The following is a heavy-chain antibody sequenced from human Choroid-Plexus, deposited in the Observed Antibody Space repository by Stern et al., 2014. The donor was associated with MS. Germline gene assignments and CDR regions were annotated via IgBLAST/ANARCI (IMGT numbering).Heavy chain of an antibody. CDR1: GFTFGSCA. Sequence: QVQLVESGGGVVQPGRPLRLSCVASGFTFGSCALHWVRQVPGKGLVWVAWGKYDGSNKYYADSVKGRFTISRDNSQNTLYMQMSSLRPEDTAVYYCAKDRQYLTYFFDHWGQGSLVTVSS. CDR3: AKDRQYLTYFFDH. J-gene: IGHJ5*02. V-gene: IGHV3-30*02. D-gene: IGHD2/OR15-2a*01. CDR2: GKYDGSNK.